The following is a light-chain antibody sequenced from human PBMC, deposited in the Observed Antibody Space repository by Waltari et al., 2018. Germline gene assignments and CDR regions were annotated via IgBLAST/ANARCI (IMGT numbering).Light chain of an antibody. CDR1: SSDIGGYYF. CDR2: DVS. V-gene: IGLV2-14*03. Sequence: QSALTQPASVYGSLGQSITISCTGTSSDIGGYYFFSWYQQHPGKAPKLMIYDVSNRPSGVSNRFSASKSGNTASLTISGLQTEDEADYYCSSYTNSNIFVLFGGGTKVTVL. CDR3: SSYTNSNIFVL. J-gene: IGLJ2*01.